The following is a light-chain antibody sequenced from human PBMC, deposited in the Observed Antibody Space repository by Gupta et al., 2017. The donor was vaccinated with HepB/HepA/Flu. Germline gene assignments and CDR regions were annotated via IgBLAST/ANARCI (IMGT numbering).Light chain of an antibody. CDR1: TGAVTSGYY. CDR2: STS. Sequence: QTVVTQEPSLTVSPGGTVTLTCASSTGAVTSGYYPNWFQQKPGQAPRALIYSTSNKHPWTPARFSGSLLGGKAALTLSGVQPEDEAEYYCLLYYGGAQLRVFGGGTKLTVL. V-gene: IGLV7-43*01. CDR3: LLYYGGAQLRV. J-gene: IGLJ2*01.